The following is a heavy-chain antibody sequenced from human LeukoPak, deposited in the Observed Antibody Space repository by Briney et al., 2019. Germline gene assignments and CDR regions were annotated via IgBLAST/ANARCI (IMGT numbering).Heavy chain of an antibody. D-gene: IGHD4-11*01. CDR2: IYYSGST. J-gene: IGHJ4*02. CDR1: GGSISSYY. CDR3: AREGVTKYYFDY. V-gene: IGHV4-59*01. Sequence: SETLSLTCTVSGGSISSYYWSWIRQPPGKGLEWIGYIYYSGSTDYNPSLKSRVTISVDTSKNQFSLKLSSVTAADAAVYYCAREGVTKYYFDYWGQGTLVTVSS.